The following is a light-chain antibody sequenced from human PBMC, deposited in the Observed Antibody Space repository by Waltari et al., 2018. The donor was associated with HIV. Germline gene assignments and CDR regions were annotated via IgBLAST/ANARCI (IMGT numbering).Light chain of an antibody. Sequence: TQMTHSPSAVSASVGDRHTNSCRSSQNIANYVNWYRQKVGEAPKPLVFAATTLQSGVPSRFSASGSGTEFTLTIASLEPEDFAMYFCQQTYSTPPYTFGQGTK. J-gene: IGKJ2*01. V-gene: IGKV1-39*01. CDR1: QNIANY. CDR3: QQTYSTPPYT. CDR2: AAT.